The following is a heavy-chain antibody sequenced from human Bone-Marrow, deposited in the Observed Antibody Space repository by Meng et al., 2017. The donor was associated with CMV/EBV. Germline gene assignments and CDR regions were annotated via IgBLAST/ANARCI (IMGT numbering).Heavy chain of an antibody. CDR3: ARIPWLYGAMDV. CDR2: IYYSGST. Sequence: LRLSCAVYGGSFSGYYWSWIRQHPGKGLEWIGYIYYSGSTYYNPSLKSRVTISVDTSKNQFSLKLSSVTAADTAVYYCARIPWLYGAMDVWGQGTTVTVSS. V-gene: IGHV4-31*11. D-gene: IGHD5-12*01. J-gene: IGHJ6*02. CDR1: GGSFSGYY.